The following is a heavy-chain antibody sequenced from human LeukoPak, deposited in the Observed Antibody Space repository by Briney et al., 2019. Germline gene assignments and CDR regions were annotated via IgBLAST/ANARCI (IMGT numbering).Heavy chain of an antibody. Sequence: SETLSLTCTVCGGSISSYYWSWIRQPPGKGLEWIGYIYYSGSTNYNPSLKSRVTISVDTSKNQFSLKLSSVTAADTAVYYCARMEDTVSYYYGMDVWGQGTTVTVSS. CDR1: GGSISSYY. D-gene: IGHD5-18*01. V-gene: IGHV4-59*08. J-gene: IGHJ6*02. CDR3: ARMEDTVSYYYGMDV. CDR2: IYYSGST.